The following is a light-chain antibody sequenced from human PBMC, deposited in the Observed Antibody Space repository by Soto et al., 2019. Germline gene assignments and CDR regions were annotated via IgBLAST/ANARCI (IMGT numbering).Light chain of an antibody. CDR1: QNITNF. V-gene: IGKV1-39*01. CDR2: RTS. CDR3: QLSYRSPLN. Sequence: DIQMTQSPLSLSASVGESVTITCRASQNITNFLNWYQRKPGKPPRLLIFRTSSLQSGVPSRFRGSRSETDFSLTISGLQPDDFATYICQLSYRSPLNYGPGTRVA. J-gene: IGKJ3*01.